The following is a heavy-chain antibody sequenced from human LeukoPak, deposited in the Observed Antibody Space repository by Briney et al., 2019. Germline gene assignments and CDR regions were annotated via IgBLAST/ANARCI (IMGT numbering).Heavy chain of an antibody. CDR1: VGSLSGYY. Sequence: SETLSLTCAVSVGSLSGYYWTWIRQPPGKGLEWIGEINHSGSTNYNPSLKSRVTISVDTSNNQFSLKLNSVTSADTAVYYCARGGLRWLHSDHWGQGTLVSVSS. V-gene: IGHV4-34*01. J-gene: IGHJ4*02. D-gene: IGHD5-12*01. CDR2: INHSGST. CDR3: ARGGLRWLHSDH.